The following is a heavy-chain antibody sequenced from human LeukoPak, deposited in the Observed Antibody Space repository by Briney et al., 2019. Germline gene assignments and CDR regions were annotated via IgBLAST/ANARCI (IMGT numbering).Heavy chain of an antibody. J-gene: IGHJ4*02. D-gene: IGHD3-10*01. Sequence: ASVKVSCKPSGYTFTSYYMHWVRQAPGQGLEWMGWMNPNSGNTGYAQKFQGRVTMTRNTSISTAYMELSSLRSEDTAVYYCARAITMVRGVTDYWGQGTLVTVSS. CDR2: MNPNSGNT. CDR1: GYTFTSYY. V-gene: IGHV1-8*02. CDR3: ARAITMVRGVTDY.